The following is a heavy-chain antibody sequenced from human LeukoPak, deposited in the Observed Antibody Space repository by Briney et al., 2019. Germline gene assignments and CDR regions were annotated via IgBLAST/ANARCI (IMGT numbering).Heavy chain of an antibody. CDR3: ARDHSSGYLASDYYYYMDV. D-gene: IGHD3-22*01. V-gene: IGHV3-21*04. CDR1: GFTFSSYG. CDR2: ISSSSSYI. Sequence: GGSLRLSCAASGFTFSSYGMNWVRQAPGKGLEWVSSISSSSSYIYYADSVKGRFTISRDNSKNTLYLQMNSLRAEDTAVYYCARDHSSGYLASDYYYYMDVWGKGTTVTVSS. J-gene: IGHJ6*03.